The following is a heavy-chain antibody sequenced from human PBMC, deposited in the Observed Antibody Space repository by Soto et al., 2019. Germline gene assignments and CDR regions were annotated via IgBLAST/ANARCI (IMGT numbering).Heavy chain of an antibody. CDR1: GFTFSSYS. Sequence: GGSLRLSCAASGFTFSSYSMNWVRQAPGKGLEWISYIAGTTDVIYYAGSVKGRFTISRDNAKNSLYLQMNSLRAEDTAVYYCARRVYCSDTSCYGLVGFDIWGQGTMVTVS. CDR3: ARRVYCSDTSCYGLVGFDI. J-gene: IGHJ3*02. D-gene: IGHD2-2*01. CDR2: IAGTTDVI. V-gene: IGHV3-48*01.